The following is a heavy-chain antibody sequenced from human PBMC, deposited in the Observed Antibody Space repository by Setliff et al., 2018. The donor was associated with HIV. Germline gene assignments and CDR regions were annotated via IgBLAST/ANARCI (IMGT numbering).Heavy chain of an antibody. CDR3: AKGASGYYDY. Sequence: ASVKVSCKTSGYTFSAHNIHWVRQAPGQGLEWMGWISPNSGETHYAPKFQGRVTLPRDSSINTAYMEVNRLTYDDTALYYCAKGASGYYDYWSQGVLVTVS. V-gene: IGHV1-2*02. CDR1: GYTFSAHN. J-gene: IGHJ4*02. D-gene: IGHD3-22*01. CDR2: ISPNSGET.